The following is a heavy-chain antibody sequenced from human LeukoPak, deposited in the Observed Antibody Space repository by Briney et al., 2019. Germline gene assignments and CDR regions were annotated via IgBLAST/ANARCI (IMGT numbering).Heavy chain of an antibody. V-gene: IGHV3-21*01. CDR1: GFTFSSYS. CDR3: ARDRWLQSQRYFDY. Sequence: GGSLRLACAASGFTFSSYSMKWVGQGPGKGLEWVSSISSSSSYIYYADSVKGRFTISRDNAKNSLYLQMNSLRAEDTAVYYCARDRWLQSQRYFDYWGQGTLVTVSS. D-gene: IGHD5-24*01. J-gene: IGHJ4*02. CDR2: ISSSSSYI.